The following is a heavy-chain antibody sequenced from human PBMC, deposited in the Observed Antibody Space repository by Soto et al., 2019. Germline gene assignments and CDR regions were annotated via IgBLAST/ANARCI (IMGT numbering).Heavy chain of an antibody. V-gene: IGHV1-3*05. Sequence: QVQLVQSGAEEKKPGASVKVSCKASGYTFTSYAMHWVRQAPGQRLEWMGWINAGNGNTKYSQKFQGRVTITRDTSASTAYMELSSLRSEDTAVYYCARSSGWYVWFDPWGQGILVTVSS. CDR1: GYTFTSYA. J-gene: IGHJ5*02. D-gene: IGHD6-13*01. CDR3: ARSSGWYVWFDP. CDR2: INAGNGNT.